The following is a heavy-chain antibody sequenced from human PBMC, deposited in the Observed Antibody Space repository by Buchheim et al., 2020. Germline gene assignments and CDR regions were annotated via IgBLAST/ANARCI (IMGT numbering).Heavy chain of an antibody. J-gene: IGHJ4*02. Sequence: QLLESGGTLVQPGGSLRLSCVVSGFTFSDYTMGWVRQSPGRGLQWVSAITTTSDTYYPDSVKGRVTISRDNFKNTLYLQMTSLRVEDTGVYYCARRVSGYFDYWGQGTL. D-gene: IGHD6-13*01. CDR2: ITTTSDT. CDR3: ARRVSGYFDY. CDR1: GFTFSDYT. V-gene: IGHV3-23*05.